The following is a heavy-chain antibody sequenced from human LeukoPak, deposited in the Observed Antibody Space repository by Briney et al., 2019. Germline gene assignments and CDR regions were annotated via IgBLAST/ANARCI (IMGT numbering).Heavy chain of an antibody. J-gene: IGHJ6*03. V-gene: IGHV4-59*01. CDR3: AREVHYYSYYMDV. CDR1: GGSFSTYY. CDR2: IYYSGNT. Sequence: SETLSLPCTVSGGSFSTYYWSWIRQPPGKGLEWIGYIYYSGNTNYNPSLKSRVTISVDTSKNQFSLKLNSVTAADTAVYYCAREVHYYSYYMDVWGKGTTVTVSS.